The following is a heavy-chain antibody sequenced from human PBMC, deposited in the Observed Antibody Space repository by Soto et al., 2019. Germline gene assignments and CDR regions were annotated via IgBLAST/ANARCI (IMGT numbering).Heavy chain of an antibody. D-gene: IGHD1-26*01. J-gene: IGHJ4*02. V-gene: IGHV1-69*01. Sequence: QVQLVQSGAEVKRPGSSVKVSCKASGETFSTFTLSWMRQAPGQGREWMGGIVPIFQTANYARKFQGRLTITADESTTTAYMELSSLLSEDTALYFCAPTLELTSWGAFDYWGQGTLVTVS. CDR1: GETFSTFT. CDR3: APTLELTSWGAFDY. CDR2: IVPIFQTA.